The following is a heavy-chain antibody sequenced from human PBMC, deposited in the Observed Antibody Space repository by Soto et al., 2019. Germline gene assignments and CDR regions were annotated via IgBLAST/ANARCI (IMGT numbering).Heavy chain of an antibody. Sequence: SETLSLTCAVSGGSISSSNGWSWVRQPPGKGLEWIGEIYHSGSTNYNPSLKSRVTISVDKSKNQFSLKLSSVTAADTAVYYCARVGYCSSTSCYAINKNAFDIWGQGTMVTVSS. V-gene: IGHV4-4*02. CDR1: GGSISSSNG. CDR2: IYHSGST. J-gene: IGHJ3*02. D-gene: IGHD2-2*01. CDR3: ARVGYCSSTSCYAINKNAFDI.